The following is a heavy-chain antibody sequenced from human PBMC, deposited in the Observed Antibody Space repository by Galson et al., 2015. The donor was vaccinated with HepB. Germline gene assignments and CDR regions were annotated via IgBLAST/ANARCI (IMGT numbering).Heavy chain of an antibody. CDR3: ARAVAVAGSDYYYYMDV. J-gene: IGHJ6*03. V-gene: IGHV3-33*01. Sequence: SLRLSCAASGFTFSSYGMHWVRQAPGKGLEWVAVIWYDGSNKYYADSVKGRFTISRDNSKNTLYLQMNSLRAEDTAVYYCARAVAVAGSDYYYYMDVWGKGTTVTVSS. D-gene: IGHD6-19*01. CDR1: GFTFSSYG. CDR2: IWYDGSNK.